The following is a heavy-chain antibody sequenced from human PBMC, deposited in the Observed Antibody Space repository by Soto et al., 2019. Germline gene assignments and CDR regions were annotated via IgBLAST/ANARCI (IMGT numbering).Heavy chain of an antibody. CDR2: IYHSGST. J-gene: IGHJ4*02. D-gene: IGHD3-22*01. V-gene: IGHV4-4*02. CDR3: ARQLLYDSSGYYYFDY. CDR1: GGSISSSNW. Sequence: TETLSLTCAVSGGSISSSNWWSWVRQPPGKGLEWIGEIYHSGSTNYNPSLKSRVAISVDKSKNQFSLKLSSVTAADTAVYYRARQLLYDSSGYYYFDYWGQGILVTVSS.